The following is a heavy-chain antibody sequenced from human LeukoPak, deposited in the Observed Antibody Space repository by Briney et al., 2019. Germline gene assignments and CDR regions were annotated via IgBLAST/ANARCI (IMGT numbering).Heavy chain of an antibody. Sequence: GGSLRLSCAASGFTFSPYSMNWVRQAPGKGLEWISYISSSSSTIFYADSLKGRFTISRDNAKNSLYLQMNSLRVEDTAVYYCARDYSSGRSRTFDYWGQGTLVTVSS. CDR1: GFTFSPYS. CDR2: ISSSSSTI. D-gene: IGHD6-19*01. V-gene: IGHV3-48*04. CDR3: ARDYSSGRSRTFDY. J-gene: IGHJ4*02.